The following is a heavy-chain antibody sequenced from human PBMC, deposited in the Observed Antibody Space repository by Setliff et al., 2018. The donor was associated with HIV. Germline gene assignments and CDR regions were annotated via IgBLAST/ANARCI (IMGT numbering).Heavy chain of an antibody. CDR3: ARRSLYDYVWGSRGDWYFDL. V-gene: IGHV4-34*01. D-gene: IGHD3-16*01. Sequence: SETLSLTCAVYGGSLGGYYWSWIRQPPGEGLEWIGEINHGGSTNYNPSLKSRVSISLDTSNNQFSLKLSSVTAADTAVYYCARRSLYDYVWGSRGDWYFDLWGRGTLVTVSS. CDR1: GGSLGGYY. J-gene: IGHJ2*01. CDR2: INHGGST.